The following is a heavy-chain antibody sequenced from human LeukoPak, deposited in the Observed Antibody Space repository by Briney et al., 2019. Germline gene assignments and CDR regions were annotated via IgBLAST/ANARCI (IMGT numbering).Heavy chain of an antibody. CDR3: TTHLSSSWYSIIDY. J-gene: IGHJ4*02. D-gene: IGHD6-13*01. CDR1: GFTFSGSA. CDR2: IRSKANSYAT. V-gene: IGHV3-73*01. Sequence: GGSLRLSCAASGFTFSGSAMHWVRQASGKGLEWVGRIRSKANSYATAYAASVKGRFTISRDDSKNTAYLQMNSLKTEDTAVYYCTTHLSSSWYSIIDYWGQGTLVTVSS.